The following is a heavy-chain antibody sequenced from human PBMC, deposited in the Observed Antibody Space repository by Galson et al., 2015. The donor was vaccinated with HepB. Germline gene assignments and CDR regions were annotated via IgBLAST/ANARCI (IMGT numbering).Heavy chain of an antibody. CDR3: AREHRARRVVAANWYFDL. CDR2: IIPIFGTA. D-gene: IGHD2-15*01. V-gene: IGHV1-69*13. Sequence: SVKVSCKASGGTFSSYAISWVRQAPGQGLEWMGGIIPIFGTANYAQKFQGRVTITADESTSTAYMELSSLRSEDTAVYYCAREHRARRVVAANWYFDLWGRGTLVTVSS. J-gene: IGHJ2*01. CDR1: GGTFSSYA.